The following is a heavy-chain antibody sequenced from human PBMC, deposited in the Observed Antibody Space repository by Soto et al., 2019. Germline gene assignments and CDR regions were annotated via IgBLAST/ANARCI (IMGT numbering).Heavy chain of an antibody. J-gene: IGHJ4*02. V-gene: IGHV5-51*01. CDR3: ARLGLQSFGFFDY. D-gene: IGHD3-16*01. CDR2: IYPADSDT. CDR1: GYSFAAYW. Sequence: ESLKISCKGSGYSFAAYWIGWVRQMPGKGLEWMGIIYPADSDTRYSPSFQGQVTISVDKSISTAYLQWSSLKASDTAMYYCARLGLQSFGFFDYWGQGTLVTVSS.